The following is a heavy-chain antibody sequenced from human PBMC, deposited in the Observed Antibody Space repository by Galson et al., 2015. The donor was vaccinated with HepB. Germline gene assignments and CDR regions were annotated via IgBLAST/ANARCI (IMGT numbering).Heavy chain of an antibody. CDR1: GFTFSSYS. D-gene: IGHD6-13*01. CDR2: ISSSSSYI. Sequence: SLRLSCAASGFTFSSYSMNWVRQAPGKGLEWVSSISSSSSYIYYADSVKGRFTISRDNAKNSLYLQMNSLRAEDTAVYYCARDLYSSSWYSKPYYYYYYGMDVWGQGTTVTVSS. J-gene: IGHJ6*02. CDR3: ARDLYSSSWYSKPYYYYYYGMDV. V-gene: IGHV3-21*01.